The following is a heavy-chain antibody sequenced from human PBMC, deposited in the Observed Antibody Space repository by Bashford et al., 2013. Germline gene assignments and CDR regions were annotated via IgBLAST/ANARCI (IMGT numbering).Heavy chain of an antibody. Sequence: ASVKVSCKASGYTFTGYYMHWVRQAPGQGLEWMGWINPNSGGTNYAQKFQGRVTMTRDTSISTAYMELSRLRSDDTAVYYCARGPIAAVQGYFDLWGLAPWSPSPQ. CDR1: GYTFTGYY. J-gene: IGHJ2*01. V-gene: IGHV1-2*02. D-gene: IGHD6-6*01. CDR2: INPNSGGT. CDR3: ARGPIAAVQGYFDL.